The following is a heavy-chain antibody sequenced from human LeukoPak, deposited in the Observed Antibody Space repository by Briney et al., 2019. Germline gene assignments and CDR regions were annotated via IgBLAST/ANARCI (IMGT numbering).Heavy chain of an antibody. CDR1: EFTFISYA. D-gene: IGHD3-10*01. CDR3: VRVGDNAFDI. J-gene: IGHJ3*02. V-gene: IGHV3-64D*06. CDR2: IGSGGDAT. Sequence: GGSLRLSCSASEFTFISYAMHWVRQAPGKGLEYVSTIGSGGDATYYADSVKGRFTISRDNSKNTLYLQMSSLRAGDTAVYYCVRVGDNAFDIWGLGAMVTVSS.